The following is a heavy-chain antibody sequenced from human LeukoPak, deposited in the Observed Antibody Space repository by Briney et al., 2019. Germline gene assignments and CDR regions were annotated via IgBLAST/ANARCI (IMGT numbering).Heavy chain of an antibody. J-gene: IGHJ4*02. V-gene: IGHV3-30*18. CDR1: GFTFSTYG. Sequence: PGGSLRLSCAVSGFTFSTYGMHWVRQAPGKGLEWVAVISYDGSNEYYADSVKGRFTISRDNSKNTLYLQMSSLRAEDTAVYYCAKEFNRGLPDYWGQGTLVTVSS. CDR2: ISYDGSNE. CDR3: AKEFNRGLPDY. D-gene: IGHD2-21*01.